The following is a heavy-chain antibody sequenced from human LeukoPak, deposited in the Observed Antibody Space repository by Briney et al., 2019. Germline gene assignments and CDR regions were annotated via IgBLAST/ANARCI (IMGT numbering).Heavy chain of an antibody. J-gene: IGHJ3*02. CDR3: AREFRVLPDI. D-gene: IGHD2-8*02. V-gene: IGHV3-74*01. Sequence: GGSLRLSCAASGFTFSYYWMHWVRQAPGKGLVWASRINSDGSTTNYADTVKGRFTISRDNAKNTLYLQMNSLRDEGTAVYYCAREFRVLPDIWGQGTMVTVSS. CDR1: GFTFSYYW. CDR2: INSDGSTT.